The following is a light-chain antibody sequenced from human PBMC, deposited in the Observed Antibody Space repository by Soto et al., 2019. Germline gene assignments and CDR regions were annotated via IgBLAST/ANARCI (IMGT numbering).Light chain of an antibody. J-gene: IGKJ4*01. Sequence: DIVMTQSPLSLPVTPGEPASISCRSSQSLLHSNGHNYLDWYIQKPGQSPQLLIYLGSNRASGVPDRFSGSGSGTDFTLKISRVEAADVGVYYCMQALQTPPTFGGGTKVEVK. CDR3: MQALQTPPT. CDR1: QSLLHSNGHNY. CDR2: LGS. V-gene: IGKV2-28*01.